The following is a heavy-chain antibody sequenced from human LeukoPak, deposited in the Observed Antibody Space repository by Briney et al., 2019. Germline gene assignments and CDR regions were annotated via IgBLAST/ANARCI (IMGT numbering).Heavy chain of an antibody. Sequence: ASVKVSCKASGYTFTGYYMHWVRQAPGQGLEWMGRINPNSGGTNYAQKFQGGVTMTRDTSISTAYMELSRLRSDDTAVYYCARDRVEAHCYYYYYYMDVWGKGTTVTVSS. V-gene: IGHV1-2*06. CDR1: GYTFTGYY. J-gene: IGHJ6*03. CDR3: ARDRVEAHCYYYYYYMDV. CDR2: INPNSGGT. D-gene: IGHD3-10*01.